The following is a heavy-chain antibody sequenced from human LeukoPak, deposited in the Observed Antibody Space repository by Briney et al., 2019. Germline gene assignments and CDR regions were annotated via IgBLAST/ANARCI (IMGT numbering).Heavy chain of an antibody. CDR3: ARAGSSNWFDP. Sequence: GASVKVSCKASGYTFTSYDTNWVRQATGQGLEWMGWMNPNSGNTGYAQKFQGRVTMTRNTSISTAYMELSSLRSEDTTVYYCARAGSSNWFDPWGQGTLVTVSS. D-gene: IGHD6-19*01. V-gene: IGHV1-8*01. J-gene: IGHJ5*02. CDR1: GYTFTSYD. CDR2: MNPNSGNT.